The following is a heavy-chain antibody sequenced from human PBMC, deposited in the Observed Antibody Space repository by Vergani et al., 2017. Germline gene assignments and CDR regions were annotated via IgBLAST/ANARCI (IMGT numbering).Heavy chain of an antibody. CDR3: ARGGSGDFWSGRFDY. CDR1: GGSFSGYY. V-gene: IGHV4-34*01. J-gene: IGHJ4*02. CDR2: INHSGRT. Sequence: QVQLQQWGAGLLKPSETLSLTCAVYGGSFSGYYWSWIRQPPGKGLEWIGEINHSGRTNYNPSLKSRVTISVDTSKNQFSLKLSSVTAADTAVYYCARGGSGDFWSGRFDYWGQGTLVTVSS. D-gene: IGHD3-3*01.